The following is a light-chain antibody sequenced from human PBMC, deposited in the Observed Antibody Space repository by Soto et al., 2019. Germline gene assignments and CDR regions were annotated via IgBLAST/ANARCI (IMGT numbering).Light chain of an antibody. Sequence: DIVMTQSPDSLAVSLGERATINCNSSQSLFDSSTNKNYLAWYQQKSGQPPKLLIYWSSNRESGVPDRFSGSGSGTHFTLTISTLQAEDVAVYYCQQYYSPLWTFGQGSKVEVK. CDR2: WSS. J-gene: IGKJ1*01. CDR3: QQYYSPLWT. V-gene: IGKV4-1*01. CDR1: QSLFDSSTNKNY.